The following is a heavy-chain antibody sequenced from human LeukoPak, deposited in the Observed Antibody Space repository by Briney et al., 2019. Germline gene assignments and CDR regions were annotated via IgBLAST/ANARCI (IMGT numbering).Heavy chain of an antibody. CDR2: IYYSGST. CDR3: ARAQRGYSYGLYFDY. J-gene: IGHJ4*02. V-gene: IGHV4-59*01. D-gene: IGHD5-18*01. Sequence: TSETLSLTCTVSGGSISSYYWSWIRQPPGKGLEWIVYIYYSGSTNYNPSLKSRVTISVDTSKNQFSLKLSSVTAADTAVYYCARAQRGYSYGLYFDYWGQGTLVTVSS. CDR1: GGSISSYY.